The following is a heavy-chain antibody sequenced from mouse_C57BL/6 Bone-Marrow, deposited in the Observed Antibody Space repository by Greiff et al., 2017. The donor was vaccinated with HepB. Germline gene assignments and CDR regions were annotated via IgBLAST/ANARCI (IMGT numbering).Heavy chain of an antibody. CDR3: ARKKGNYYGSSCWYFDV. Sequence: EVMLVESGPELVKPGASVKIPCKASGYTFTDYNMDWVKQSHGKSLEWIGDINPNNGGTIYNQKFKGKATLTVDKSSSTAYMELRSLTSEDTAVYYCARKKGNYYGSSCWYFDVWGTGTTVTVSS. D-gene: IGHD1-1*01. J-gene: IGHJ1*03. CDR1: GYTFTDYN. CDR2: INPNNGGT. V-gene: IGHV1-18*01.